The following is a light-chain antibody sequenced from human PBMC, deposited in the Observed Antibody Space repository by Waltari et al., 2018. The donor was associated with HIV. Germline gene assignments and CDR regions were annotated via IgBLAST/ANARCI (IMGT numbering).Light chain of an antibody. CDR2: AAS. Sequence: DIQMTQSPSSLSASLGDTIIITCRASQTISTYVNWYQQKPGRAPNLLIYAASSLQSGVPSRFSGSGSGTDFTLTINSLQAEDFATYYCQQSYGSPTFGPGTKVNV. CDR1: QTISTY. J-gene: IGKJ3*01. CDR3: QQSYGSPT. V-gene: IGKV1-39*01.